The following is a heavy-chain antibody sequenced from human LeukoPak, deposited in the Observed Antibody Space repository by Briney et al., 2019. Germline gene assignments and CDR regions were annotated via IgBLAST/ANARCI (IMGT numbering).Heavy chain of an antibody. V-gene: IGHV3-30*03. J-gene: IGHJ4*02. D-gene: IGHD4-23*01. CDR2: ISYDGSNK. CDR3: AVNSPFDY. CDR1: GFTFSSYG. Sequence: GRSLRLSCAASGFTFSSYGMHWVRQAPGKGLKWVAVISYDGSNKYYADSVKGRFTISRDNSKNTLYLQMNSLRAEDTAVYYCAVNSPFDYWGQGTLVTVSS.